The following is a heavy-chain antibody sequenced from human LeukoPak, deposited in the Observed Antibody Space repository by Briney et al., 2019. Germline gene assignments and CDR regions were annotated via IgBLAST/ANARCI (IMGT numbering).Heavy chain of an antibody. V-gene: IGHV4-59*01. Sequence: PSETLSLTCTVSGGSISSYYWSWIRQPPGEGLEWIEYIHYSGSTNYNPSFKSRVTISVDTSKNQFSLEMSSVTAADTAVYYCARDVGGRIGASDIWGQGTMVTVSS. CDR2: IHYSGST. J-gene: IGHJ3*02. CDR1: GGSISSYY. D-gene: IGHD1-26*01. CDR3: ARDVGGRIGASDI.